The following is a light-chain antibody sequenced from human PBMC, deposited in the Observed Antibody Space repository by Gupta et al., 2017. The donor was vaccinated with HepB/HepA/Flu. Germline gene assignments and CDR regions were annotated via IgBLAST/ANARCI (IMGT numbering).Light chain of an antibody. CDR2: AAS. CDR1: QGIRND. J-gene: IGKJ1*01. V-gene: IGKV1-6*01. Sequence: IQMTQSPSSLSASIGDRVAITCRASQGIRNDVSWYQQKPGKAPKLLIFAASSVQSGVPSRFSGSGSGTDFTLTISSLQPEDITTYYCQQEDTYPRTFGQGTKVEVK. CDR3: QQEDTYPRT.